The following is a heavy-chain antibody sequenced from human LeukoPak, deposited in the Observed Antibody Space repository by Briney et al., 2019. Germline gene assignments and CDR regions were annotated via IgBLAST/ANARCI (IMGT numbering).Heavy chain of an antibody. CDR1: GGSISSGSYY. CDR2: IYTSGST. V-gene: IGHV4-61*02. Sequence: SQTLSLTCTVSGGSISSGSYYWSWIRQPAGKGLEWIGRIYTSGSTNYNPSLKSRVTISVDTSKNQFSLKLSSVTAADTAAYYCARSSAVVVAATFDYWGQGTLVTVSS. D-gene: IGHD2-15*01. J-gene: IGHJ4*02. CDR3: ARSSAVVVAATFDY.